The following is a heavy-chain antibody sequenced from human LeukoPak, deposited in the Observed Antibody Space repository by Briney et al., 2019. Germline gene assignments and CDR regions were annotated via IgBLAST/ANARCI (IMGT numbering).Heavy chain of an antibody. CDR2: ISGSGGST. D-gene: IGHD2-2*01. V-gene: IGHV3-23*01. J-gene: IGHJ6*04. Sequence: GGSLRLSCAASGFTFSSYAMSWVRQAPGKGLEWVSAISGSGGSTYYADSVKGRFTISRDNSKNTLYLQMNSLRAEDTAVYYCAKDCSSTSCYERDNYYYYGMDVWGKGTTVTVSS. CDR3: AKDCSSTSCYERDNYYYYGMDV. CDR1: GFTFSSYA.